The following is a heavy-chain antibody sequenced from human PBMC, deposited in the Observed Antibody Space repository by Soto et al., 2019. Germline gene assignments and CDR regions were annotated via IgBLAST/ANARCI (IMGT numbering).Heavy chain of an antibody. Sequence: AGGSLRLSCAASGFTFSSYGMHWVRQAPGKGLEWVAVISYAGSNKYYADSVKGRFTISRDNSKNTLYLQMNSLRAEDTAVYYCAKPLGYCSGGSCLFDYWGQGTLVTVSS. J-gene: IGHJ4*02. CDR3: AKPLGYCSGGSCLFDY. V-gene: IGHV3-30*18. CDR1: GFTFSSYG. D-gene: IGHD2-15*01. CDR2: ISYAGSNK.